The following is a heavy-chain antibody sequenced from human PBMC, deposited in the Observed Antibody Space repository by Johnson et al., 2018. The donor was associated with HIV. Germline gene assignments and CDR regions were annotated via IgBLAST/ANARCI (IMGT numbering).Heavy chain of an antibody. CDR1: GFTFSSYW. Sequence: VQLVESGGGLVQPGGSLRLSCAASGFTFSSYWMSWVRQAPGKGLEWVANIKHDGSEKYYVDSVKGRFTISRDNAKNSLYLQMNSLGAEDTAFYYCAREWWEITRSQGAFDIWGQGTMVTVSS. CDR3: AREWWEITRSQGAFDI. J-gene: IGHJ3*02. V-gene: IGHV3-7*03. D-gene: IGHD1-26*01. CDR2: IKHDGSEK.